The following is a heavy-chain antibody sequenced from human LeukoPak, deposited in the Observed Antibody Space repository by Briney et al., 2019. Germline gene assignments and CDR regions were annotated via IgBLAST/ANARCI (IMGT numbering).Heavy chain of an antibody. CDR2: INPNSGGT. CDR1: GYTFTGYY. D-gene: IGHD2-15*01. V-gene: IGHV1-2*02. J-gene: IGHJ4*02. CDR3: ARVRTYCSGGSCLDY. Sequence: ASVKVSCKASGYTFTGYYMHWVRQAPRQGLEWMGWINPNSGGTNYAQKFQGRVTMTRDTSISTAYMELSRLRSDDTAVYYCARVRTYCSGGSCLDYWGQGTLVTVSS.